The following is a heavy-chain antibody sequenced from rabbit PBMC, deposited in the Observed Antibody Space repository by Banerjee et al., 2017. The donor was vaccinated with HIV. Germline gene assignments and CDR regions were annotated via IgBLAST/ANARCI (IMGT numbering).Heavy chain of an antibody. Sequence: QSLEESGGDLVKPGASLTLTCTASGFDFSSNAMCWVRQAPGKGLEWIACIYAGSSGSTYYASWAKGRFTISKTSSTTVTLQLNSLTAADTATCFCTRGSAYAGAGYALWGPGTLVTVS. CDR1: GFDFSSNA. J-gene: IGHJ4*01. D-gene: IGHD4-2*01. CDR2: IYAGSSGST. CDR3: TRGSAYAGAGYAL. V-gene: IGHV1S40*01.